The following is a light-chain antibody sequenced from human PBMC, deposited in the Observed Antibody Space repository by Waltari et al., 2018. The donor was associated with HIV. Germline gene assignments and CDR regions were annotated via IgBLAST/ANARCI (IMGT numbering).Light chain of an antibody. J-gene: IGLJ2*01. Sequence: QSALTQPASVSGSPGQSITISCTGTSSDVGSYNLVSWYQQHPGKAPNLMSYEVSKRPAGVSNRFSGSKSGNTASLTISGLQAEDEADYYCCSDAGSSTSVVFGGGTKLTVL. V-gene: IGLV2-23*02. CDR2: EVS. CDR3: CSDAGSSTSVV. CDR1: SSDVGSYNL.